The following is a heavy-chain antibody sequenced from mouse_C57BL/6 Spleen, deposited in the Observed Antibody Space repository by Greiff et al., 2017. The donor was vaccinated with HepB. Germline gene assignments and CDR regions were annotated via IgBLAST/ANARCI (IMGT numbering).Heavy chain of an antibody. J-gene: IGHJ4*01. V-gene: IGHV1-50*01. CDR1: GYTFTSYW. CDR3: ARWAAQATHYAMDY. CDR2: IDPSDSYT. Sequence: QVQLKQPGAELVKPGASVKLSCKASGYTFTSYWMQWVKQRPGQGLEWIGEIDPSDSYTNYNQKFKGKATLTVDTSSSTAYMQLSSLTSEDSAVYYCARWAAQATHYAMDYWGQGTSVTVSS. D-gene: IGHD3-2*02.